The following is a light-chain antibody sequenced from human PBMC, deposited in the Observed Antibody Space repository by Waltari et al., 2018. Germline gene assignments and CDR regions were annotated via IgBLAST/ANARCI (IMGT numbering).Light chain of an antibody. V-gene: IGLV2-14*03. CDR1: SSDVGGYNY. CDR2: DVS. Sequence: QSALTQPASVSGSPGQSLTLPGPGTSSDVGGYNYVSWYQQHPGKAPKLMIYDVSNRPSGVSSRFSGSKSDNTASLTISGLQAEDEADYYCSSYTSISTPYVFGTGTKVTVL. CDR3: SSYTSISTPYV. J-gene: IGLJ1*01.